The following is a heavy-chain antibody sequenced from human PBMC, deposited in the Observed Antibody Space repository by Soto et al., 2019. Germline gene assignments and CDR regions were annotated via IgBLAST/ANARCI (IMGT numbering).Heavy chain of an antibody. J-gene: IGHJ4*02. Sequence: GGSLRLSCAASGFTFSTYAMSWVRQSPGQGLDWVAAINDNGGSTYHADSVKGRFTISRDNSKNTLYLQMNSLRAEDTAVYYCAKDSSSWPQPVDYWGQGTLVTVSS. V-gene: IGHV3-23*01. CDR3: AKDSSSWPQPVDY. CDR2: INDNGGST. CDR1: GFTFSTYA. D-gene: IGHD6-13*01.